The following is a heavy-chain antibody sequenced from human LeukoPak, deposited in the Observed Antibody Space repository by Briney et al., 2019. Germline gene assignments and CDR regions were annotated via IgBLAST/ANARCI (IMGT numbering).Heavy chain of an antibody. V-gene: IGHV3-11*01. CDR1: GFPLTDYY. D-gene: IGHD3-22*01. Sequence: GGSLRLSCAASGFPLTDYYMSWIRQAPGEGLEWVSYITSSGDPIYYADSVKGRFTISRDNAKNSLYLQMNSLRAEDTAVYYCARGHYELPYWGQGTRVTVSS. J-gene: IGHJ4*02. CDR2: ITSSGDPI. CDR3: ARGHYELPY.